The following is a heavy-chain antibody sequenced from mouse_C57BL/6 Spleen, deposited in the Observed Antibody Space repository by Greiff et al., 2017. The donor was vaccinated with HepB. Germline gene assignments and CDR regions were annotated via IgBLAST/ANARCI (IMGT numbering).Heavy chain of an antibody. V-gene: IGHV5-17*01. CDR1: GFTFSDYG. D-gene: IGHD1-1*01. CDR3: ARQLSYYYGSSYGGYFDY. CDR2: ISSGSSTI. Sequence: DVQLVESGGGLVKPGGSLKLSCAASGFTFSDYGMHWVRQAPEKGLEWVAYISSGSSTIYYADTVKGRFTISRDNAKNTLFLQMTSLMSEDTAMYYCARQLSYYYGSSYGGYFDYWGQGTTLTVSS. J-gene: IGHJ2*01.